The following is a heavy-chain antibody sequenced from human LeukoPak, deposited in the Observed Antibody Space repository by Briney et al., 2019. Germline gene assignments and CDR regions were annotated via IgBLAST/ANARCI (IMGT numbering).Heavy chain of an antibody. V-gene: IGHV1-18*01. J-gene: IGHJ4*02. Sequence: ASVKVSCKASGYTFTSYGISWMRQAPGQGLEWMGWIGAYNGNTNYAQKLQGRVTMTTDTSTSTAYMELRSLRSDDTAVYYCARCTSITMVRGVAYWGQCTLVTVSS. D-gene: IGHD3-10*01. CDR2: IGAYNGNT. CDR3: ARCTSITMVRGVAY. CDR1: GYTFTSYG.